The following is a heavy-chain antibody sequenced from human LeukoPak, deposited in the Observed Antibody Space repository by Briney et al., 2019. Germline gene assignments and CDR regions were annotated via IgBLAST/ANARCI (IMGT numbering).Heavy chain of an antibody. V-gene: IGHV3-23*01. Sequence: PGGSLRLSCAASGFTFSNYAMSWVRQAPGKGLEWVSTISGGGSTYYADSVKGRFTISRDNSRNTLYLQMNSLRAEDTAVYYCAITYSPIYYYYGMDVWGQGTTVTVSS. CDR3: AITYSPIYYYYGMDV. J-gene: IGHJ6*02. CDR1: GFTFSNYA. CDR2: ISGGGST. D-gene: IGHD4-11*01.